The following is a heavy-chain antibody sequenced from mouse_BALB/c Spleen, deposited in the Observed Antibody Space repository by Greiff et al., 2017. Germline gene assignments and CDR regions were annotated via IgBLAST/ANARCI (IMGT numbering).Heavy chain of an antibody. CDR1: GYTFTSYW. V-gene: IGHV1S81*02. Sequence: QVQLHQPGAELVKPGASVKLSCKASGYTFTSYWMHWVKQRPGQGLEWIGEINPSNGRTNYNEKFKSKATLTVDKSSSTAYMQLSSLTSEDSAVYYCARYRYDDYAMDYWGQGTAVTVSS. CDR3: ARYRYDDYAMDY. D-gene: IGHD2-14*01. CDR2: INPSNGRT. J-gene: IGHJ4*01.